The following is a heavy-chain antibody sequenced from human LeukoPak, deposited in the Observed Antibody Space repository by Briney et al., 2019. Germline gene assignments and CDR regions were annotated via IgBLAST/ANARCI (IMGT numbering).Heavy chain of an antibody. CDR2: SRNKAKSYTT. Sequence: GGSLSLSCAVSGFTFSNHFLDWVRQAPGKGLEWVGRSRNKAKSYTTEYAASVKGRFTISRDDSKNSLYLQMNSLKTEDTAVYYCVRVGSVAGSDYLDYWGQGTLVTVSS. V-gene: IGHV3-72*01. J-gene: IGHJ4*02. D-gene: IGHD6-19*01. CDR1: GFTFSNHF. CDR3: VRVGSVAGSDYLDY.